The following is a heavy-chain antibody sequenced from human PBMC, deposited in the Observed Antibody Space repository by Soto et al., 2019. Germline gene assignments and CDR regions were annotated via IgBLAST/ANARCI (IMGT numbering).Heavy chain of an antibody. Sequence: ASVKVSCKASGYTFTSNALHWVRQAPGQSLEWMGWMHTGNGNTIYSQKLQGRVTMTRDTSASTAYMELTNLTSEDTAVYFCAREDGSSLQLDFWGQGTQVTVSS. CDR2: MHTGNGNT. V-gene: IGHV1-3*04. J-gene: IGHJ4*02. CDR1: GYTFTSNA. CDR3: AREDGSSLQLDF. D-gene: IGHD6-13*01.